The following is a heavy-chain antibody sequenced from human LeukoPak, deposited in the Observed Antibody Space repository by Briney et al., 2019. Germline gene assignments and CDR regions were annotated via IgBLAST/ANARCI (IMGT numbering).Heavy chain of an antibody. V-gene: IGHV3-7*01. D-gene: IGHD2-15*01. CDR2: MKEDGSQE. J-gene: IGHJ4*02. Sequence: GGSLRLSCAASGFTVSSNYMSWVRQAPGKGLEWVANMKEDGSQETYVDSVKGRFTISRDNAKNSLYLQMNNVRAEDTAVYYCARYSYKHDYWGQGTLVTVSS. CDR3: ARYSYKHDY. CDR1: GFTVSSNY.